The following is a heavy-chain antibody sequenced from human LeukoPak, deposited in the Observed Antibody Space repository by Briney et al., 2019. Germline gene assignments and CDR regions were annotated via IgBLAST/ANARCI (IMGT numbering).Heavy chain of an antibody. Sequence: GGSLRLSCAASGFTFSNYEMNWVRQAPGKGLEWVSGIRADAVTTYYADSVKGRFIISRDNSKNTVYLQMNSLSAEDAAVYYCVKDDGWVQYANWGQGTLVTVSS. CDR1: GFTFSNYE. CDR3: VKDDGWVQYAN. D-gene: IGHD5-24*01. J-gene: IGHJ4*02. CDR2: IRADAVTT. V-gene: IGHV3-23*01.